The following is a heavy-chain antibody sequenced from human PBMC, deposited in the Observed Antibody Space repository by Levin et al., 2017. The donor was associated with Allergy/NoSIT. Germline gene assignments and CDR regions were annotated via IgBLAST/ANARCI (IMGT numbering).Heavy chain of an antibody. J-gene: IGHJ4*02. V-gene: IGHV3-30*18. CDR3: AKVGGGAVDY. Sequence: LSLTCVASGFTFSSYGMHWVRRAPGKGLEWVAVISYDGSNKYYADSVRGRFTISRDKSKNTLYLQMNSLRAEDTAVYYCAKVGGGAVDYWGQGTLVTVSS. CDR1: GFTFSSYG. CDR2: ISYDGSNK. D-gene: IGHD4/OR15-4a*01.